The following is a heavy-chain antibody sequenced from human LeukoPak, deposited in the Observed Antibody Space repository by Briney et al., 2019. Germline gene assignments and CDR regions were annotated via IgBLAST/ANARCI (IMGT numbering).Heavy chain of an antibody. V-gene: IGHV5-51*01. Sequence: GESLKISCKSFGYSVTNYWIGWVRQMPGRGLEWMGIIHPGDSDTRYSPSFQGQVTISVDKSISTAYLQWSSLKASDTAMYYCATLAVAGTPSHFDYWGQGTLVTVSS. CDR3: ATLAVAGTPSHFDY. J-gene: IGHJ4*02. CDR2: IHPGDSDT. CDR1: GYSVTNYW. D-gene: IGHD6-19*01.